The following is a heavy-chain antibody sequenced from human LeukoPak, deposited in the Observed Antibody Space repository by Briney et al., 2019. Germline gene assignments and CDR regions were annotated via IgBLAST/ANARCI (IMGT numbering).Heavy chain of an antibody. CDR2: ISWNSGTI. CDR3: AKDKVFGGELDY. J-gene: IGHJ4*02. Sequence: GGSLRPSCAASGFTFDDYAMHWVRQAPGKGLEWVSGISWNSGTIGYADSVKGRFTISRDNAKNSLYLQMNSLRAEDTAFYYCAKDKVFGGELDYWGQGTLVTVSS. D-gene: IGHD3-10*01. CDR1: GFTFDDYA. V-gene: IGHV3-9*01.